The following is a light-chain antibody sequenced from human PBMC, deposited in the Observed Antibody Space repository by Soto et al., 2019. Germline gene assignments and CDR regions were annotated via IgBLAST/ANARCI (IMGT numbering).Light chain of an antibody. V-gene: IGKV1-39*01. CDR3: QQSYSTPPTT. CDR2: ATS. Sequence: DIQLTQSPSSLSASVGDRVTITCRASQSISSYLNWYQQRPGKAPNLLIYATSSLRTGVPSRFRGSRSGADFTLTISNLQPEDFAIYYCQQSYSTPPTTFGQGTRLEIK. J-gene: IGKJ5*01. CDR1: QSISSY.